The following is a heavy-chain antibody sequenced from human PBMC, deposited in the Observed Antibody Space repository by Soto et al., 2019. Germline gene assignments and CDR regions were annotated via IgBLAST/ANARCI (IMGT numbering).Heavy chain of an antibody. CDR3: TLGGYYDSSGLAFDI. CDR1: GFTFGDYA. J-gene: IGHJ3*02. CDR2: IRSKAYGGTT. V-gene: IGHV3-49*03. D-gene: IGHD3-22*01. Sequence: SLRLSCPASGFTFGDYAMSWFRQAPGKGLEWVGFIRSKAYGGTTEYAASVKGRFTIPRDDSKSIAYLQMNSLKTEDTAVYYCTLGGYYDSSGLAFDIWGQGTMVTVSS.